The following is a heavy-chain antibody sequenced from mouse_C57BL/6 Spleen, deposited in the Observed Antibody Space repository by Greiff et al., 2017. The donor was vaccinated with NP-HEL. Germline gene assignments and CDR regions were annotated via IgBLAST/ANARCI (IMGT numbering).Heavy chain of an antibody. J-gene: IGHJ2*01. CDR3: ARSFGGSPLWD. D-gene: IGHD1-1*02. Sequence: VQLQQSGPELVKPGASVKISCKASGYTFTDYYMNWVKQSHGKSLEWIGDINPNNGGTSYNQKFKGKATLTVDKSSSTAYMELRSLTSEDSAVYYCARSFGGSPLWDWGQGTTLTVSS. CDR1: GYTFTDYY. CDR2: INPNNGGT. V-gene: IGHV1-26*01.